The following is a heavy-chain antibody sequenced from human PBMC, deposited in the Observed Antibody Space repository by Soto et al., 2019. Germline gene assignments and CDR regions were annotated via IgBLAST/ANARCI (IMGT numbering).Heavy chain of an antibody. J-gene: IGHJ4*02. D-gene: IGHD5-18*01. V-gene: IGHV4-59*01. Sequence: QVQLQESGPGLVKPSETLSLTCTVSGGSISSYYWSWIRQPPGKGLEWIGYIYYSGSTNYNPSLKSRVTISVDTSKNQFSLKLSSVTAADTAVYYCARGNPNAVDTAMVTSDVWGQGTLVTVSS. CDR2: IYYSGST. CDR3: ARGNPNAVDTAMVTSDV. CDR1: GGSISSYY.